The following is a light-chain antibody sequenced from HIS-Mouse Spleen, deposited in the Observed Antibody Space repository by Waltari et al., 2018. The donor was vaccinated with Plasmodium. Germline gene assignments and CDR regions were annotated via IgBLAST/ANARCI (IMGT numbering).Light chain of an antibody. CDR2: EDS. J-gene: IGLJ3*02. V-gene: IGLV3-10*01. CDR3: YSTDSSGNHRV. CDR1: ALPKKY. Sequence: SYELTQPPSVSVSPRQTARITCPGAALPKKYAYSYQQKSGQAPVLVIYEDSKRPSGIPERFSGSSSGTMATLTISGAQVEDEADYYCYSTDSSGNHRVFGGGTKLTVL.